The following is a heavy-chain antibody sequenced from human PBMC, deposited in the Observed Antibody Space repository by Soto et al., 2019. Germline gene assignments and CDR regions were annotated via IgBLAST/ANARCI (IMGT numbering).Heavy chain of an antibody. J-gene: IGHJ2*01. V-gene: IGHV3-15*01. CDR1: GSPFSNAW. D-gene: IGHD5-12*01. CDR3: TTDLVATMYWYFDR. Sequence: WGSRRLSCAASGSPFSNAWMSWVRQAPGKGLEWVGRIKSKTDVGTTDYAAPVKGRFTISRDDSKNKLYLQMNSLKTEDTAVYYCTTDLVATMYWYFDRWGSGNKVTVSA. CDR2: IKSKTDVGTT.